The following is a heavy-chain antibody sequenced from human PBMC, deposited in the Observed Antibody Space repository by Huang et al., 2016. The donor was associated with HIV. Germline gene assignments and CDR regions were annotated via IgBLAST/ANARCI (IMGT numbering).Heavy chain of an antibody. CDR1: GFTFSSYS. Sequence: EVQLVESGGNLVKPGGSLRLSCAASGFTFSSYSMNWVRQAPGKWLVWVSSISISSSYIYYADSVKGRFTISRDNAKNSLYLQMSSLRAEDTAVYYCATAPPYYYDSSGYYYGQDYWGQGTLVTVSS. J-gene: IGHJ4*02. V-gene: IGHV3-21*01. D-gene: IGHD3-22*01. CDR2: ISISSSYI. CDR3: ATAPPYYYDSSGYYYGQDY.